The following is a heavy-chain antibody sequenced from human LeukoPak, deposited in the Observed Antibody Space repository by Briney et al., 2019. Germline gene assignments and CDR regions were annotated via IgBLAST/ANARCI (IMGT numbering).Heavy chain of an antibody. D-gene: IGHD3-10*01. V-gene: IGHV4-34*01. CDR2: INHSGST. CDR1: GGSFSGYY. CDR3: ARDVTQHYGSGSNTKLDY. J-gene: IGHJ4*02. Sequence: PSETLSLTCAVYGGSFSGYYWSWIRQPPGKGLEWIGEINHSGSTNYNPSLKSRVTISVDTSKNQFSLKLSSVTAADTAVYYCARDVTQHYGSGSNTKLDYWGQGTLVTVSS.